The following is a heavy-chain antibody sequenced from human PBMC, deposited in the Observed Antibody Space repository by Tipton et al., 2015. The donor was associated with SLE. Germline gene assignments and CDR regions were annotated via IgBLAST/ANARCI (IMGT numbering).Heavy chain of an antibody. CDR3: ARDKSSHSKYILDY. Sequence: TLSLTCTVSGGSISSYYWSWVRQPAGKGLEWIGRIYPTGNTNYNPSLNSRVTMSVDTSKKQFSLNLTSVTAADTAVYYCARDKSSHSKYILDYWGQGTLVTVSS. J-gene: IGHJ4*02. D-gene: IGHD3-3*02. CDR1: GGSISSYY. V-gene: IGHV4-4*07. CDR2: IYPTGNT.